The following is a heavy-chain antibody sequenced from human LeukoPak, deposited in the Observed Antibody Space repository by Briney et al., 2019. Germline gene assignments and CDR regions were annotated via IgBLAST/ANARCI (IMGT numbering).Heavy chain of an antibody. CDR1: GYTLTELS. V-gene: IGHV1-24*01. Sequence: GAPVKVSCKVSGYTLTELSMHWVRQAPGKGLEWMGGFDPEDGETIYAQKFQGRVTMTEDTSTDTAYMELSSLRSEDTAVYYCATVPDYGGNSVSWFDPWGQGTLVTVSS. J-gene: IGHJ5*02. CDR2: FDPEDGET. CDR3: ATVPDYGGNSVSWFDP. D-gene: IGHD4-23*01.